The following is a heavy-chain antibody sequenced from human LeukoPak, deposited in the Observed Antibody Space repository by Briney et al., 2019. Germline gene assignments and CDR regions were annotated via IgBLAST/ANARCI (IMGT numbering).Heavy chain of an antibody. J-gene: IGHJ3*02. D-gene: IGHD5-18*01. Sequence: SETLSLTCTVSGGSISSDYWSWIRQPPGKGLEWIGYIYYSGSTYYNPSLKSRVTISVDTSKNQCSLKLSSVTAADTAVYYCARDGSQLWPWAFDIWGQGTMVTVSS. V-gene: IGHV4-59*12. CDR2: IYYSGST. CDR3: ARDGSQLWPWAFDI. CDR1: GGSISSDY.